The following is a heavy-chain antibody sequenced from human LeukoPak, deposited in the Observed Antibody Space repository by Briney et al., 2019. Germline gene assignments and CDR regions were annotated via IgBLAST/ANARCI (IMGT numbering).Heavy chain of an antibody. Sequence: GGSLRLSCAASGFTFSSYGMHWVRQAPGKGLEWVAVIWYDGSNKYYADSVKGRFTISRDNSKNTLYLQMNSLRAEDTAVYYCARDRGNFWSGYYTGQAFDIWGQGTMVTVSS. D-gene: IGHD3-3*01. CDR1: GFTFSSYG. V-gene: IGHV3-33*01. CDR3: ARDRGNFWSGYYTGQAFDI. J-gene: IGHJ3*02. CDR2: IWYDGSNK.